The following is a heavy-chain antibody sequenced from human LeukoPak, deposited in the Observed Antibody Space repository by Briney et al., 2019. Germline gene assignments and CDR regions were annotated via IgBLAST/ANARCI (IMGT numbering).Heavy chain of an antibody. CDR1: GGSISSGGYY. Sequence: TPSQTLSLTCTVSGGSISSGGYYWSWLRQHPGKGLEWIGYIYYSGSTYYNPSLKSRLTISVDTSKNQFSLKLSSVTAADTAVYYCSSADYEDAFDIWGQGTMVTVSS. V-gene: IGHV4-31*03. J-gene: IGHJ3*02. CDR3: SSADYEDAFDI. CDR2: IYYSGST. D-gene: IGHD4-17*01.